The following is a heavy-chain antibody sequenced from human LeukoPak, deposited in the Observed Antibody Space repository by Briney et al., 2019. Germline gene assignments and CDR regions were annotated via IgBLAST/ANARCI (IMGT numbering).Heavy chain of an antibody. CDR2: INYNGGST. CDR3: AKRQDSSGWQNYFDF. CDR1: GSTFSSSA. Sequence: PGGSLRLSCAASGSTFSSSAMSWVRQAPGKGLEWVTAINYNGGSTYYADSVKGRFTISRDNSKNTLYLQMNSLRAEDTAEYYCAKRQDSSGWQNYFDFWGQGTLVTVSS. V-gene: IGHV3-23*01. J-gene: IGHJ4*02. D-gene: IGHD6-19*01.